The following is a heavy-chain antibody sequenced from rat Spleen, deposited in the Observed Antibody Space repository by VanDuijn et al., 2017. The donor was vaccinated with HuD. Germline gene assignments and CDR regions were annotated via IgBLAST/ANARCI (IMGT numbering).Heavy chain of an antibody. J-gene: IGHJ3*01. V-gene: IGHV5S13*01. Sequence: EVKLVESGGGLVQPGRSLKLSCAASGFSFSTYGMAWVRQAPTKGLEWVASISTGGSYTFYRDSVKGRFTISRDDARDTLYLQMDSLRSEDTATYYCARPSYGYPFAYWGQGTLVTVSS. CDR1: GFSFSTYG. CDR2: ISTGGSYT. CDR3: ARPSYGYPFAY. D-gene: IGHD1-7*01.